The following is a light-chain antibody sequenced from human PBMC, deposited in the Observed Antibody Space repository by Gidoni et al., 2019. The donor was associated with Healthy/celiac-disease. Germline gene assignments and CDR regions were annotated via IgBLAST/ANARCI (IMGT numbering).Light chain of an antibody. CDR3: QQRSNWPPLT. CDR2: DAS. V-gene: IGKV3-11*01. J-gene: IGKJ5*01. Sequence: EHVLTQSPATLSLSPASQSVSSYLAWYQQKPGQAPSLLIYDASNRATGIPARFSGSGSWTDFTLTISSLEPEDFSVYYCQQRSNWPPLTFGQGTRLEIK. CDR1: QSVSSY.